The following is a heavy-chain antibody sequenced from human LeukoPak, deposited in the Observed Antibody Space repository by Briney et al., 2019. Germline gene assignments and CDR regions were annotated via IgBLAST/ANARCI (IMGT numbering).Heavy chain of an antibody. CDR1: GFTFSTYA. Sequence: GGSLRLSCAASGFTFSTYAMSWVRQAPGKGLEWVSAITGSDGTSHYADSVKGRFTISRDNSKNTLYLQVNSLRAEDTAVYYCAKWGDYDILTGYYVPDYWGQGTLVTVSS. J-gene: IGHJ4*02. CDR3: AKWGDYDILTGYYVPDY. CDR2: ITGSDGTS. V-gene: IGHV3-23*01. D-gene: IGHD3-9*01.